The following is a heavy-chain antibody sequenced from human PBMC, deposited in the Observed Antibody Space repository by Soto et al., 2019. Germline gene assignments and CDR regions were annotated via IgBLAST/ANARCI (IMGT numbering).Heavy chain of an antibody. CDR3: ARMQGEAVVGTGYYYGMDV. D-gene: IGHD6-19*01. Sequence: QVQLVQSGAEVKKPGSSVKVSCKASGGTFSSYAISWVRQAPGQGLEWMGGIIPIFGTANYAQKFQGRVTITADESTSTAYMELSSLRSEDTAVYYCARMQGEAVVGTGYYYGMDVWGQGTTVTVSS. V-gene: IGHV1-69*12. J-gene: IGHJ6*02. CDR2: IIPIFGTA. CDR1: GGTFSSYA.